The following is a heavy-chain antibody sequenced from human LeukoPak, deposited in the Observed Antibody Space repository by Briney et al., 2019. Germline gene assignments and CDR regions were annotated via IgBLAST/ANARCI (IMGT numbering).Heavy chain of an antibody. V-gene: IGHV1-2*02. CDR2: IDPNSGGT. J-gene: IGHJ4*02. Sequence: ASVKVSCKASGYTFTAYYIHWVRQAPGQGLEWMGWIDPNSGGTNFAQKFQGRVTMTRDTSITTAYVELSSLKSDDTAVYYCARGDILWDYWGQGTQVTVSS. CDR1: GYTFTAYY. D-gene: IGHD2-21*01. CDR3: ARGDILWDY.